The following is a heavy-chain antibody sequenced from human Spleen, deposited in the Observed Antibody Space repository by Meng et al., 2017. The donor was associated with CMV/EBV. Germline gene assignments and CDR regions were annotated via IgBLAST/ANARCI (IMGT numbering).Heavy chain of an antibody. CDR1: GFTFSSHA. CDR2: ISGSGGDT. J-gene: IGHJ4*02. V-gene: IGHV3-23*01. Sequence: GESLKISCAASGFTFSSHAMSWVRQAPGKGLEWVSVISGSGGDTDYADSVKGRFTISRDNSKNTLYLQMNSLRAEDTAVYYCAKDNGYGGSYFDYWGQGSLVTVSS. CDR3: AKDNGYGGSYFDY. D-gene: IGHD3-10*01.